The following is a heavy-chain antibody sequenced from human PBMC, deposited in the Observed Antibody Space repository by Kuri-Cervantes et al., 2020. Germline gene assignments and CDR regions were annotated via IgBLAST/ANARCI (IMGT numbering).Heavy chain of an antibody. Sequence: GGSLRLSCAASGFTFSSYDMHWVRQATGKGLEWVSAIGTAGDTYYPGSVKGRFTISRENAKNSLYLQMNSLRAGDTAVYYCAREYSSGWYHYYYYYGMDVWGQGTTVTVSS. V-gene: IGHV3-13*01. CDR1: GFTFSSYD. J-gene: IGHJ6*02. CDR2: IGTAGDT. CDR3: AREYSSGWYHYYYYYGMDV. D-gene: IGHD6-19*01.